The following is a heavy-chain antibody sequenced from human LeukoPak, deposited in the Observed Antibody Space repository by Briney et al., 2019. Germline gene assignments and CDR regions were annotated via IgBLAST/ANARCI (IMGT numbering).Heavy chain of an antibody. Sequence: GGSLRLSCAASGFTFTSYAMSWVRQAPGKGLEWVSSISSSGSYISYPDSVKGRFTISRDNAKNALFLQMNSLRAEDTAVYYCARVGCRGGSCSSRGDYYYGMDVWGQGTTVTVSS. J-gene: IGHJ6*02. CDR2: ISSSGSYI. V-gene: IGHV3-21*01. D-gene: IGHD2-15*01. CDR3: ARVGCRGGSCSSRGDYYYGMDV. CDR1: GFTFTSYA.